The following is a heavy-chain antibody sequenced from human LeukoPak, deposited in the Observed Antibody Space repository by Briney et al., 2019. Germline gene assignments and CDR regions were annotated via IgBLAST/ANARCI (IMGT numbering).Heavy chain of an antibody. CDR3: ARDGAVAFGGVIVRSDAFDI. CDR2: ISYDGSNK. Sequence: GGSLRLSCAASGFTFSSYAMHWVRQAPGKGLEWVAVISYDGSNKYYADSVKGRFTISRDNSKNTLYLQMNSLRAEDTAVYYCARDGAVAFGGVIVRSDAFDIWGQGTMVTVSS. CDR1: GFTFSSYA. V-gene: IGHV3-30*04. J-gene: IGHJ3*02. D-gene: IGHD3-16*02.